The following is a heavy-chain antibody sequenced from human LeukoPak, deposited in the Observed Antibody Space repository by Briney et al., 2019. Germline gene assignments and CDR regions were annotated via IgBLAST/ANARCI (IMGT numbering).Heavy chain of an antibody. Sequence: GESLKISCQGSGYSFTSYWISWVRQMPGKGLEWMGIIYPGDSDTRYSPSFQGQVTISADKSISTAYLQWSSLKASDTAMYYCARRIHTKDCWYFDLWGRGTLVTVSS. J-gene: IGHJ2*01. CDR2: IYPGDSDT. V-gene: IGHV5-51*01. CDR3: ARRIHTKDCWYFDL. CDR1: GYSFTSYW. D-gene: IGHD2-15*01.